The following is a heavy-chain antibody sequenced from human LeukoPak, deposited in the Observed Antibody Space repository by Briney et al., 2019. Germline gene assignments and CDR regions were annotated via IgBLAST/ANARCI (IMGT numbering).Heavy chain of an antibody. Sequence: GGSLRLSCAASEFTFSSYAMQWVRQAPGKGLEWVSGISASGGNTWYADSVKGRFTISRDNAKKSQYLQMNSLRAEDTAVCYCARGNYADYYFDYWGQGTLVTVSS. J-gene: IGHJ4*02. CDR1: EFTFSSYA. V-gene: IGHV3-23*01. CDR3: ARGNYADYYFDY. CDR2: ISASGGNT. D-gene: IGHD4-17*01.